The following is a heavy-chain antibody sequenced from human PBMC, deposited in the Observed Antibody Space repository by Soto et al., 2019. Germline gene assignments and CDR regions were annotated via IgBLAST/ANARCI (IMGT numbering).Heavy chain of an antibody. CDR3: ARAPRGESAWLAFDI. J-gene: IGHJ3*02. V-gene: IGHV1-69*13. Sequence: SVKVSCKASGGTFSSYAISWVRQAPGQGLEWMGGIIPIFGTANYAQKFQGRVTITADESTSTAYMELSSLRSEDTAVYYCARAPRGESAWLAFDIWGQGTMVTV. D-gene: IGHD3-16*01. CDR1: GGTFSSYA. CDR2: IIPIFGTA.